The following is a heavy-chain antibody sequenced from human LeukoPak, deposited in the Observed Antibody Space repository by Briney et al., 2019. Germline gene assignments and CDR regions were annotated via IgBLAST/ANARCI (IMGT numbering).Heavy chain of an antibody. V-gene: IGHV3-7*05. J-gene: IGHJ3*02. CDR3: ARDVEGGTFDI. CDR1: GFSFSSYG. D-gene: IGHD3-16*01. Sequence: PGGSLRLSCGASGFSFSSYGMHWVRQAPGRGLEWVANIDQSGGRNNYVDSVKGRFTISRDNAKNSLFLEMSSLRADDTAVYFCARDVEGGTFDIWGQGTTVTVSS. CDR2: IDQSGGRN.